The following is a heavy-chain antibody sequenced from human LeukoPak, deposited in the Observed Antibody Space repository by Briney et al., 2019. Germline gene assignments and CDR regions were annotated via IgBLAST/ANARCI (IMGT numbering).Heavy chain of an antibody. CDR2: IYWNDDK. CDR3: ALYWFHYYDSSVYYYDWFDP. Sequence: SGPTLVNPTQTLTLTCTFSGFSLSTSGVGVGWIRQPPGKALEWLALIYWNDDKRYSPSLKSRLTITKDTSKNQVVLTMTNMDPVDTATYYCALYWFHYYDSSVYYYDWFDPWGQGTLVTVSS. D-gene: IGHD3-22*01. CDR1: GFSLSTSGVG. J-gene: IGHJ5*02. V-gene: IGHV2-5*01.